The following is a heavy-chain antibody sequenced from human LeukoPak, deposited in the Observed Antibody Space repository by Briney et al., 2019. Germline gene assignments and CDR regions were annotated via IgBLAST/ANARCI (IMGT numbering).Heavy chain of an antibody. D-gene: IGHD5-18*01. J-gene: IGHJ4*02. V-gene: IGHV3-30*18. Sequence: GGSLRLSCAASGFTFSSYGMHWVRQAPGKGLEWVAVISYDGSNKYYADSVKGRFTISRDNSKNTLYLQMNSLRAEDTAVYYCAKDNRGYSYGYVVDYCGQGTLVTVSS. CDR3: AKDNRGYSYGYVVDY. CDR1: GFTFSSYG. CDR2: ISYDGSNK.